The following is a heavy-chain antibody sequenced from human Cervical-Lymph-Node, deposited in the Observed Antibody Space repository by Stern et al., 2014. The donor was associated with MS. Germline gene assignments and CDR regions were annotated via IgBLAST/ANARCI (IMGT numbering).Heavy chain of an antibody. V-gene: IGHV1-18*01. J-gene: IGHJ4*02. Sequence: QVQLGQSGAEVKKPGASVKVSCKASGYTFTSYGISWVRQAPGQGLEWMGWISAYNGNTNYAQKLQGRVTMTTDTSTSTAYMELRSLRSDDTAVYYCARALRFLEWFVHFDYWGQGTLVTVSS. CDR2: ISAYNGNT. D-gene: IGHD3-3*01. CDR3: ARALRFLEWFVHFDY. CDR1: GYTFTSYG.